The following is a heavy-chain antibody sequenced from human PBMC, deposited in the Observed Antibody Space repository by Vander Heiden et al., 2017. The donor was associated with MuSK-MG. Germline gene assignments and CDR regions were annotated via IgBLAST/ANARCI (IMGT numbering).Heavy chain of an antibody. Sequence: EVQLVESGGGLVKPGGSLRLSCAASDFTLSSYSMNWVRQAPGKGLEWVSSMSSSSSYIYYADSVKGRFTISRDNAKNSLYLQMNSLRAEDTAVYYCARGPGGSAPAFDIWGQGTMVTVFS. CDR2: MSSSSSYI. CDR3: ARGPGGSAPAFDI. CDR1: DFTLSSYS. J-gene: IGHJ3*02. D-gene: IGHD3-16*01. V-gene: IGHV3-21*01.